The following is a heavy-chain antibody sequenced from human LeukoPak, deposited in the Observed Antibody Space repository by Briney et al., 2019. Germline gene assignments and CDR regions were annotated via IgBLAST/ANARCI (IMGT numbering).Heavy chain of an antibody. CDR2: ISYDGNNK. V-gene: IGHV3-30-3*01. J-gene: IGHJ3*02. CDR1: GFPFSYYA. Sequence: GGSLRLSCPASGFPFSYYAMHWVRQAPGKGLEWVALISYDGNNKYHADSVKGRFTISRDNSKNTLFLQMNSLRAEDTAVYYCARARYCSSISCRDAFDIWGQGTMVTVSS. CDR3: ARARYCSSISCRDAFDI. D-gene: IGHD2-2*01.